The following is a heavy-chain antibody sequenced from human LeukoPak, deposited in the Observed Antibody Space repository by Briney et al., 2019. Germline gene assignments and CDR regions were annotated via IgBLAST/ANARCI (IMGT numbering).Heavy chain of an antibody. D-gene: IGHD6-19*01. Sequence: GGSLRLSCAASGFTFSSYNMNWVGQAPGKGLEGVASISSRSSYIYYAASLKGPFPISRDNPNNSLYLQMNSLRAEDTAVYYCARDHGSGWYAFVVYWGQGTLVTVSS. V-gene: IGHV3-21*01. CDR3: ARDHGSGWYAFVVY. CDR1: GFTFSSYN. CDR2: ISSRSSYI. J-gene: IGHJ4*02.